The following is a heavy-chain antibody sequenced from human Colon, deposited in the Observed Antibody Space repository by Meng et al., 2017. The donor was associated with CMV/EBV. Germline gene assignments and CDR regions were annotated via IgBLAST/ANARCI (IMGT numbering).Heavy chain of an antibody. CDR1: GFTFSSYA. CDR3: AKRPSGSNPYYFDF. J-gene: IGHJ4*02. Sequence: GGSLRLSCAASGFTFSSYAMSWVRQAPGKGLEWVSTVTGTTTYYVDSVKGRFTISRDNSKNTLYLQMNSLRAEDTAVYYCAKRPSGSNPYYFDFWGQGSLVTVSS. V-gene: IGHV3-23*01. D-gene: IGHD4-11*01. CDR2: VTGTTT.